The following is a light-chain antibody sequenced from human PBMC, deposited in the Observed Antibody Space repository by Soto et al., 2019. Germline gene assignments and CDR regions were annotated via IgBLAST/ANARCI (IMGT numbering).Light chain of an antibody. CDR1: SSDVGTYNL. CDR3: CSYAVSDTMI. J-gene: IGLJ2*01. CDR2: EGS. V-gene: IGLV2-23*01. Sequence: QSVLTQPAAVSGSPGQSITISCTGTSSDVGTYNLVSWFQQHPGEAPKLMIYEGSRRPSGVSNRFSGSKSGNTASLTISGLQAEDEADYYCCSYAVSDTMIFGGGTKLTVL.